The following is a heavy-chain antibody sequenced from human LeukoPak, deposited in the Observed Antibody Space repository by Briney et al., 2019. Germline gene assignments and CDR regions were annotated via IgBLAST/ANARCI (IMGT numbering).Heavy chain of an antibody. CDR3: ARLAAAGYYCYYYMDV. J-gene: IGHJ6*03. V-gene: IGHV4-4*07. CDR1: GGSISSYY. CDR2: IYTSGST. D-gene: IGHD6-13*01. Sequence: SETLSLTCTVSGGSISSYYWSWIRQPAGKGLEWIGRIYTSGSTNYNPSLKSRVTISVDKSKNQSSLKLSSVTAADTAVYYCARLAAAGYYCYYYMDVWGNVTTVTVSS.